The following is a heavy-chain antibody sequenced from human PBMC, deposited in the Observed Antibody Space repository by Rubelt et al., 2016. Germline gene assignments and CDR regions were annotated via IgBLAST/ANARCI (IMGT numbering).Heavy chain of an antibody. Sequence: QVQLVQSGAEVKKPGASVKVSCKASGYTFTSYYMPWVRQAPGQGLEWMGIINPNSGGTNYAQKFQGRVTMTRDTSISPAYLDLSGLRSDDTALYYCAREYSYAYYFDYWGLGTLVTVSS. V-gene: IGHV1-2*02. CDR3: AREYSYAYYFDY. J-gene: IGHJ4*02. D-gene: IGHD3-16*01. CDR2: INPNSGGT. CDR1: GYTFTSYY.